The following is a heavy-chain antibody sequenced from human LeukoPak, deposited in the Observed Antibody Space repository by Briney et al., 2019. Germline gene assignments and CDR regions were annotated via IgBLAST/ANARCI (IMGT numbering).Heavy chain of an antibody. CDR2: IGAGGATT. D-gene: IGHD3-10*01. CDR3: AKAARGVYYFDY. J-gene: IGHJ4*02. V-gene: IGHV3-23*01. Sequence: GGSLRLSCAASGFTFSSYVMNWVRQAPGKGLEWVSTIGAGGATTYYADSVKGRFTISRDNSKNTLYLQMNSLRAEDTAVYYCAKAARGVYYFDYWGQGTLVTVSS. CDR1: GFTFSSYV.